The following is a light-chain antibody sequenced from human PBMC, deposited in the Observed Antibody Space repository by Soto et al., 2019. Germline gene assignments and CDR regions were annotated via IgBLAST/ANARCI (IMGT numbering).Light chain of an antibody. J-gene: IGKJ1*01. CDR3: QQDIHWPWT. CDR1: QSVSSK. CDR2: GAS. Sequence: IALTQFPETLSLSPGERATLSCRASQSVSSKLAWYQQKPGQAPRLLIYGASTRATGIPARFSGSGSGTEFTLIISSLESEDSAVYYCQQDIHWPWTFGQGTKVDIK. V-gene: IGKV3-15*01.